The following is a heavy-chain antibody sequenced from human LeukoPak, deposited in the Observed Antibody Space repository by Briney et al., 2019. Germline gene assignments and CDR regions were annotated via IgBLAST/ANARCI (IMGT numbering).Heavy chain of an antibody. J-gene: IGHJ3*02. V-gene: IGHV3-23*01. CDR2: ISPGGGTT. CDR1: GFAFGSEA. D-gene: IGHD6-19*01. Sequence: GGSLRLSCSVSGFAFGSEAMSWVRQSPARGLVWFASISPGGGTTYYADYVKGRFTISRDNSNHTLYVQMTSLSAEDTAVYYCAKLITGYSSGWYRGAFDIWGQGTMVTLSS. CDR3: AKLITGYSSGWYRGAFDI.